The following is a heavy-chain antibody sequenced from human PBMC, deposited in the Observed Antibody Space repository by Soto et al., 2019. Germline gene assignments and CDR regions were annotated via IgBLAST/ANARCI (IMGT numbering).Heavy chain of an antibody. CDR2: ILVGGST. J-gene: IGHJ3*02. Sequence: GGSLRLSCAASGFLCSSYDMSWVRQAPGKGLEWVSTILVGGSTHYEDSVKGRFTISRDRSKNTLYLQMNSLTAGDTAVYYCAKATATGGGAFDICGQGTMVTVSS. V-gene: IGHV3-23*01. CDR1: GFLCSSYD. D-gene: IGHD2-8*02. CDR3: AKATATGGGAFDI.